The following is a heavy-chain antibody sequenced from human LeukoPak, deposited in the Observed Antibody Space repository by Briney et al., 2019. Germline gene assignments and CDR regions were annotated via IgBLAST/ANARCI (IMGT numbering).Heavy chain of an antibody. CDR3: ARDRGGISAGTLDF. Sequence: SETLSLTCAVSGDSISSSNWWNWVRQPPGKGLEWIGEIYHSGSTNYNPSLKSRVTISVDKSKNQFSLKLSSVTAADTAVYYCARDRGGISAGTLDFWGQGTLVTVSP. V-gene: IGHV4-4*02. J-gene: IGHJ4*02. D-gene: IGHD3-16*02. CDR1: GDSISSSNW. CDR2: IYHSGST.